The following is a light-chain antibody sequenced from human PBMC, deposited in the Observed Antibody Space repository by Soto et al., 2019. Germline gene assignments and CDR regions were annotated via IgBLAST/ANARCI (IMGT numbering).Light chain of an antibody. V-gene: IGKV4-1*01. CDR2: WAS. J-gene: IGKJ1*01. CDR3: QQYYSSPRT. Sequence: DIVMTQSPDSLAMSLGGRATINCKSSQSVFFTSNNKNYLAWYQQKPGQPPKLLIYWASTRESGVPDRFSGSGSVTDFTLTITSLQAEDVALYYCQQYYSSPRTFGQGTKVDMK. CDR1: QSVFFTSNNKNY.